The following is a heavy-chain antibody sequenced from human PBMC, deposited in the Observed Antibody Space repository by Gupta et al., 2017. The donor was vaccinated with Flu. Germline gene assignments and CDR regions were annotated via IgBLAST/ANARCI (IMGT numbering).Heavy chain of an antibody. CDR3: ARHGSARYYFDY. CDR1: TFSSYA. CDR2: ISGSGGNT. V-gene: IGHV3-23*01. Sequence: TFSSYAMSWVRQAPGKGLEWVSTISGSGGNTYYADSVKGRFTISRDDSKNTLYLQMNGLRAEDTAIYYCARHGSARYYFDYWGQGTLVTVSS. J-gene: IGHJ4*02.